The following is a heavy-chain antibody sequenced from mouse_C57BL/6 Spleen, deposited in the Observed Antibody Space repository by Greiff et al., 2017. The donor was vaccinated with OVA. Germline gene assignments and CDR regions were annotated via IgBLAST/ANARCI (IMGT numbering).Heavy chain of an antibody. J-gene: IGHJ3*01. V-gene: IGHV1-7*01. CDR1: GYTFTSYW. CDR3: ARDGSGYSWFAY. D-gene: IGHD1-2*01. Sequence: QVQLQQSGAELAKPGASVKLSCKASGYTFTSYWMHWVKQRPGQGMEWIGYIHPSRGYTKYNQKFKEKATMTEAQSSSSAYMQLISLTYEDSAVYYGARDGSGYSWFAYWGQGTLVTVSA. CDR2: IHPSRGYT.